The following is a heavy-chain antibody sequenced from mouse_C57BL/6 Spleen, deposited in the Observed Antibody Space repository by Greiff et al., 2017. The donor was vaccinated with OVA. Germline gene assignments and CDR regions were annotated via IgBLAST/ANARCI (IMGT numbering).Heavy chain of an antibody. J-gene: IGHJ4*01. CDR3: TRERGIYDGYYGGAMDY. Sequence: EVKLMESGEGLVKPGGSLKLSCAASGFTFSSYAMSWVRQTPEKRLEWVAYISSGGDYIYYADTVKGRFTISRDNARNTLYLQMSSLKSEDTAMYYCTRERGIYDGYYGGAMDYWGQGTSVTVSS. CDR2: ISSGGDYI. V-gene: IGHV5-9-1*02. CDR1: GFTFSSYA. D-gene: IGHD2-3*01.